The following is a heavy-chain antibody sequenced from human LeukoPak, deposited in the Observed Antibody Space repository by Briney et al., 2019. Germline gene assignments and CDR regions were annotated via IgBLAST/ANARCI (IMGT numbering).Heavy chain of an antibody. CDR2: IRYDGSNI. J-gene: IGHJ4*02. V-gene: IGHV3-30*02. Sequence: GGSLRLSCAASGFTFSSYGMHWVRQAPGKGLEWVAFIRYDGSNIYYADSVKGRFTISRGNSKNTLYLQMNSLRAEDTAVYYCAKDLGIQATPDYWGQGTLVTVSS. CDR3: AKDLGIQATPDY. D-gene: IGHD5-18*01. CDR1: GFTFSSYG.